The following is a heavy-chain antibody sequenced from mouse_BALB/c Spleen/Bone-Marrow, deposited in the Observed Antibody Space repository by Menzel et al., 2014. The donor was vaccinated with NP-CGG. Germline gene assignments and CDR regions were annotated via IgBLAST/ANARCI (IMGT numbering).Heavy chain of an antibody. D-gene: IGHD1-1*01. CDR2: ISDGGSYT. J-gene: IGHJ1*01. Sequence: EVHLVESGGGLVKPGGSLKLSCAASGFTFSDYYMYWVRQTPEKGLEWAATISDGGSYTYYPDSVKGRFTISRDNAKNSLYLQMTSLKSEDTAMYYCARDSYYYGSSYWYFDVWGAGTTVTVSS. CDR3: ARDSYYYGSSYWYFDV. CDR1: GFTFSDYY. V-gene: IGHV5-4*02.